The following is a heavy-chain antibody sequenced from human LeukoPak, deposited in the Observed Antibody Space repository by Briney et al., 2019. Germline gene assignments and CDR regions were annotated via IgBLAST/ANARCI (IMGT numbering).Heavy chain of an antibody. V-gene: IGHV1-2*02. CDR1: EDSFTGYY. Sequence: ASVKASCKASEDSFTGYYIHWVRQAPGQGPEWMGWINPHNGGAKYADRLQGRVTMTRDTSIGTAYMELSRLRSDDTAVYYCARGGAGSAYYGWDFFRFDYWGQGTLVTASS. CDR3: ARGGAGSAYYGWDFFRFDY. J-gene: IGHJ4*02. CDR2: INPHNGGA. D-gene: IGHD4-17*01.